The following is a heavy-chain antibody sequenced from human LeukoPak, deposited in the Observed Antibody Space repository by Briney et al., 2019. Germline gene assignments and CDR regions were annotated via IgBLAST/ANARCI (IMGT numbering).Heavy chain of an antibody. CDR3: GRSAGDCSGWTCNWPFDP. D-gene: IGHD2-15*01. V-gene: IGHV4-39*07. CDR2: IYHSGST. CDR1: GGPMRRSSHY. J-gene: IGHJ5*02. Sequence: KPSETLSVTCSVSGGPMRRSSHYWGWIRQPPGKGLEWIGSIYHSGSTYYNPSLQSRVSISIDTPKNLFSLKLTSVTAADTAVYFCGRSAGDCSGWTCNWPFDPCGQGTLVTVSS.